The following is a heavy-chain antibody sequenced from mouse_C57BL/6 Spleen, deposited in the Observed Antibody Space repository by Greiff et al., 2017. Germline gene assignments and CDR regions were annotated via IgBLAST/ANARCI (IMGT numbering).Heavy chain of an antibody. J-gene: IGHJ2*01. V-gene: IGHV1-82*01. CDR3: ARSGDYDGLYYFDY. Sequence: QVQLKQSGPELVKPGASVKISCKASGYAFSSSWMNWVKPRPGKGLEGIGRIYPGDGDTNYNGKFKGKATLTADKSSSTAYMQLSSLTSEDSAVYFCARSGDYDGLYYFDYWGQGTTLTVSS. CDR2: IYPGDGDT. CDR1: GYAFSSSW. D-gene: IGHD2-4*01.